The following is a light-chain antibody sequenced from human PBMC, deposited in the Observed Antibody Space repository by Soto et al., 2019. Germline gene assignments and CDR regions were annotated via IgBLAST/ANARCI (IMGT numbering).Light chain of an antibody. V-gene: IGLV2-14*01. CDR2: TVS. J-gene: IGLJ1*01. Sequence: QSALTQPASVSGSPGQSITISCTRTNSDVGANIFVSWYQQHPGKVPKLMIYTVSSRPSGVSQRFSGSKSGNTASLTISGLQAEDEADYYCSSFTTDSTYVFGTGTKVTVL. CDR1: NSDVGANIF. CDR3: SSFTTDSTYV.